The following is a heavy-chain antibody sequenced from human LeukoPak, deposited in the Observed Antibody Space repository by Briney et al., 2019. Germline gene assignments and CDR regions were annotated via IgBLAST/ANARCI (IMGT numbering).Heavy chain of an antibody. CDR3: ARAWPSRAYYGSGSYAYYMDV. D-gene: IGHD3-10*01. CDR1: GFTFSSYS. Sequence: GGSLRLSCAASGFTFSSYSMNWVRQAPGKGLECVSSIRSSSSYIYYADSVKGRFTISRDNAKNSLYLQMNSRRAKDTAVYYCARAWPSRAYYGSGSYAYYMDVWGKGTTVTISS. J-gene: IGHJ6*03. CDR2: IRSSSSYI. V-gene: IGHV3-21*01.